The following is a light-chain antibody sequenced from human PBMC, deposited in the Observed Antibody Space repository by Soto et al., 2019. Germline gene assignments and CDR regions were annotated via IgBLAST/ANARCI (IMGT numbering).Light chain of an antibody. CDR1: QSVSSSY. CDR2: DAS. Sequence: EIVLTQSPGTLSLSPGERATLSCRASQSVSSSYLAWYQQKTGQTPKLLIYDASTRATGVPARFSGGGSGTEFTLTINSLQSEDFAVYYCQRYNRWPLSFGGGTKVDIK. CDR3: QRYNRWPLS. J-gene: IGKJ4*01. V-gene: IGKV3-15*01.